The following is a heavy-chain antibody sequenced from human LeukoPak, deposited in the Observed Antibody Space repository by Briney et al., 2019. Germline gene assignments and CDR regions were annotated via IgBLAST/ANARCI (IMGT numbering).Heavy chain of an antibody. D-gene: IGHD2-2*01. CDR2: INHSGST. J-gene: IGHJ5*02. Sequence: SETLSLTCAVYGGSFSGYYWSWIRQPPGKGLEWIGEINHSGSTNYNPPLKSRVTISVDTSKNQFSLKLSSVTAADTAVYYCAREEGSIVVVPAARVADWFDPWGQGTLVTVSS. CDR1: GGSFSGYY. V-gene: IGHV4-34*01. CDR3: AREEGSIVVVPAARVADWFDP.